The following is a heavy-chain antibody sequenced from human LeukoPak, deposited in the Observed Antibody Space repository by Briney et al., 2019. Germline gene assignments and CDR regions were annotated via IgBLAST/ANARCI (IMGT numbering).Heavy chain of an antibody. CDR1: GGSISSYY. CDR2: IYYSGST. J-gene: IGHJ4*02. Sequence: PSETLSLTCTVSGGSISSYYWSWIRQPPGKGLEWIGSIYYSGSTYYNPSLKSRVTISVDTSKNQFSLKLSSVTAADTAVYYCARGRSGFLEWLFFDYWGQGTLVTVSS. D-gene: IGHD3-3*01. CDR3: ARGRSGFLEWLFFDY. V-gene: IGHV4-39*07.